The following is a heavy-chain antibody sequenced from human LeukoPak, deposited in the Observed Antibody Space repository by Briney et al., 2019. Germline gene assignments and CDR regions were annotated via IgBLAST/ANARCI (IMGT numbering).Heavy chain of an antibody. J-gene: IGHJ4*02. Sequence: GGSLRLSCAASGFTFSSYWMHWVRQAPGKGLMWVSQISPDGSQTFYADSVKGRFTISRDNAKDTLFLQMDSLRAEDTALYYCVRSLRSADFWGQGTLVTVSS. CDR2: ISPDGSQT. V-gene: IGHV3-74*01. CDR3: VRSLRSADF. CDR1: GFTFSSYW.